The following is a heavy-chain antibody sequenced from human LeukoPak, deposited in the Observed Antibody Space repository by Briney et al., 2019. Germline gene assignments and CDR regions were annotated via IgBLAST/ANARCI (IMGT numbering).Heavy chain of an antibody. D-gene: IGHD1-1*01. CDR2: MYNSVST. Sequence: SETLSLTCTVSGGSISTYYWSWIRQPPGKTLEWIGYMYNSVSTNYNPSLKSRVTISVDTSKNQFSLKLSSVTAADTAVYYCARIRYSENIDYWGQGTLVTVSS. CDR3: ARIRYSENIDY. CDR1: GGSISTYY. V-gene: IGHV4-4*08. J-gene: IGHJ4*02.